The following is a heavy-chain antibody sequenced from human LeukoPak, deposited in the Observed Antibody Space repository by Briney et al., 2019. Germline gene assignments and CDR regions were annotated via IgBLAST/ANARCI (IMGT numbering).Heavy chain of an antibody. CDR1: GGTFISYA. V-gene: IGHV1-69*10. D-gene: IGHD5-24*01. Sequence: SSVRVSCKSSGGTFISYAISWVRQAPGQGLEWMGGIIPFVGITDYAQKFQGRVTITADESTATAYMNLISLRSEDTAVYYCARESVRDGSNFGIGFYYGMDVWGQGTTVTVSS. J-gene: IGHJ6*02. CDR3: ARESVRDGSNFGIGFYYGMDV. CDR2: IIPFVGIT.